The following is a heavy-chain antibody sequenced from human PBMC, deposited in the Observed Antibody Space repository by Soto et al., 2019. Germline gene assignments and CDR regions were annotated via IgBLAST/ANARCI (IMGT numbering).Heavy chain of an antibody. J-gene: IGHJ3*01. Sequence: QMQVVQSGAEVKSPGSSMKVSCTASGGTFSSYPVNWVRQAPGQGLEWMGVILPMFGTANIAQKFQGRGTTTADKSTSTADMQLSSRRSEDKAVYYCARGMARILGATDAMDLWGQGTMVSVSS. V-gene: IGHV1-69*06. D-gene: IGHD2-15*01. CDR1: GGTFSSYP. CDR2: ILPMFGTA. CDR3: ARGMARILGATDAMDL.